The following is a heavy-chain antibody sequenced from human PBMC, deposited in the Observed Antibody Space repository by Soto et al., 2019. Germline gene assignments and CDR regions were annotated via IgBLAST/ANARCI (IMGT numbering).Heavy chain of an antibody. Sequence: PGGSLRLSCAAFGFTFSSYWMSWVRQAPGKGLEWVANIKQDGSEKYYVDSVKGRFTISRDNAKNSLYLQMNSLRAEDTAVYYCAREQVVAAADNWFDPWGQGTLVTVSS. J-gene: IGHJ5*02. CDR3: AREQVVAAADNWFDP. V-gene: IGHV3-7*01. CDR1: GFTFSSYW. CDR2: IKQDGSEK. D-gene: IGHD2-15*01.